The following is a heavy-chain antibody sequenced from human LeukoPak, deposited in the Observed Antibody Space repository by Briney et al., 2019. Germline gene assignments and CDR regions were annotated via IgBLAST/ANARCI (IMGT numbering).Heavy chain of an antibody. V-gene: IGHV4-34*01. CDR2: INHSGST. CDR1: GGSFSGYY. J-gene: IGHJ4*02. Sequence: SETLSLTCAVYGGSFSGYYWSWIRQPPGKGLEWIGEINHSGSTNYNPSLKSRVTISVDTSKNQFSLELSSVTAADTAVYYCARGPGLNSSRRHDYWGQGTLVTVSS. D-gene: IGHD6-13*01. CDR3: ARGPGLNSSRRHDY.